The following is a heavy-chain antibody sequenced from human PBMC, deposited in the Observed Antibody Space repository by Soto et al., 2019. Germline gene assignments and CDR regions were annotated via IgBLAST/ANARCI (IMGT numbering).Heavy chain of an antibody. Sequence: SVKVSCEASGGTFSSYAISWVRQAPGQGLEWMGGIIPIFGTANYAQKFQGRVTITADESTSTAYMELSSLRSEDTAVYYCASPYYYDSSGPFDYWGQGTLVTVSS. V-gene: IGHV1-69*13. CDR2: IIPIFGTA. CDR3: ASPYYYDSSGPFDY. CDR1: GGTFSSYA. J-gene: IGHJ4*02. D-gene: IGHD3-22*01.